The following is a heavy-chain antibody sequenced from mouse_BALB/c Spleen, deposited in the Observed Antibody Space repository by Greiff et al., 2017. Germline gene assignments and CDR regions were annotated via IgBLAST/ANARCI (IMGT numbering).Heavy chain of an antibody. Sequence: VQLQQSGAELVRPGVSVKISCKGSGYTFTDYAMHWVKQSHAKSLEWIGVISTYYGDASYNQKFKGKATLTVDKSSSTAYMELARLTSEDSAVYYCARWGAGDDAVDYWGQGTSVTVSS. D-gene: IGHD3-1*01. J-gene: IGHJ4*01. V-gene: IGHV1S137*01. CDR1: GYTFTDYA. CDR2: ISTYYGDA. CDR3: ARWGAGDDAVDY.